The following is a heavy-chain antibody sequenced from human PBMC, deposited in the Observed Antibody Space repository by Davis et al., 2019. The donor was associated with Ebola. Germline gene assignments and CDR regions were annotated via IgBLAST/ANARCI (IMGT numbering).Heavy chain of an antibody. CDR3: AKGSGDYLDY. CDR1: GFTFDAYT. J-gene: IGHJ4*02. Sequence: GESLKISCAASGFTFDAYTMHWVRQAPGKGLEWVSLISWDGGSTLSADSVMGRFTISRDNNKNSLYLQMHSLRTEDSALYYCAKGSGDYLDYWGQGTLVIVS. CDR2: ISWDGGST. D-gene: IGHD2-21*01. V-gene: IGHV3-43*01.